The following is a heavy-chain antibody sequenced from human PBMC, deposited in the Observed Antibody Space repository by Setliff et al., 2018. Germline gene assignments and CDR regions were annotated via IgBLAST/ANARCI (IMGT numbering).Heavy chain of an antibody. CDR2: IVPQTRTT. Sequence: SVKVSCKASGVTFSTYAMNWVRQAPGQGLEWVGVIVPQTRTTSYAQKFQGRVTITADESTTTGYMELSGLRSDDTAVYYCARDGAYCSGGSCYSFDYWGPGTPVTVSS. V-gene: IGHV1-69*13. CDR3: ARDGAYCSGGSCYSFDY. J-gene: IGHJ4*02. CDR1: GVTFSTYA. D-gene: IGHD2-15*01.